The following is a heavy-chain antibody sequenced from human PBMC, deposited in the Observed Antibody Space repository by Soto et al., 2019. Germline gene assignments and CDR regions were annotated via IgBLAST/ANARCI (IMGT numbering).Heavy chain of an antibody. Sequence: QPGGSLRLSCAASGFTFSSYAMSWVRQAPGKGLEWVSAISGSGGSTYYADSVKGRFTISRDNSKSTLYLQMNSLRAEDTAVYYCAKDSSGWYPNYWAYFDYWGQGTLVTVS. CDR2: ISGSGGST. CDR1: GFTFSSYA. D-gene: IGHD6-19*01. CDR3: AKDSSGWYPNYWAYFDY. V-gene: IGHV3-23*01. J-gene: IGHJ4*02.